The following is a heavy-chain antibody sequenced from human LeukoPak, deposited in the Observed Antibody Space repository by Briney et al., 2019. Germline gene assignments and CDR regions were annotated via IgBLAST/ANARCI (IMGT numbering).Heavy chain of an antibody. CDR3: ARDLNWETY. V-gene: IGHV3-7*01. CDR1: GFTFSNYW. D-gene: IGHD7-27*01. J-gene: IGHJ4*02. Sequence: GGSLRLSCVDSGFTFSNYWMTWVRQAPGKGLEWVANIKTDGSQIYYVDSVKGRFTISRDNAKNSLYLQMNGLRAEDTAVYYCARDLNWETYWGQGTLVSVSS. CDR2: IKTDGSQI.